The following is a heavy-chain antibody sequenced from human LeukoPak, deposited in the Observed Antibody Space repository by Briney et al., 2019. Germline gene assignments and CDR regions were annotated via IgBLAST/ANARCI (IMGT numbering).Heavy chain of an antibody. CDR2: INPNSGGT. CDR1: GYTFTIYY. J-gene: IGHJ4*02. Sequence: ASVKVSCKASGYTFTIYYMHWVRRAPGQGLEWMGWINPNSGGTNYAQRFQGRVTMTRDTSISTAYMELSRLRSDDTAVYYCARDTELAVSGTFALHPKFDYWGQGTLVTVSS. CDR3: ARDTELAVSGTFALHPKFDY. D-gene: IGHD6-19*01. V-gene: IGHV1-2*02.